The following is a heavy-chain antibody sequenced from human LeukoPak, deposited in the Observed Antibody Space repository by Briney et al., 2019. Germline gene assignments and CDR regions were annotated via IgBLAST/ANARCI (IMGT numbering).Heavy chain of an antibody. J-gene: IGHJ6*03. CDR2: IWYDGSNK. D-gene: IGHD2-15*01. Sequence: GRSLRLSCAASGFTFSSYGMHWVRQAPGKGLEWVAVIWYDGSNKYYADSVKGRFTISRDNSKNTLYLQMNSLRAEDTDVYYCAKAGSNYYYYYYMDVWGKGTTVTVSS. CDR1: GFTFSSYG. CDR3: AKAGSNYYYYYYMDV. V-gene: IGHV3-33*06.